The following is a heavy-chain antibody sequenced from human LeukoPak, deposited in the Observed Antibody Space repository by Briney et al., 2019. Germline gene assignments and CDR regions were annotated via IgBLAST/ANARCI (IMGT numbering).Heavy chain of an antibody. D-gene: IGHD6-13*01. CDR2: IYSGGST. J-gene: IGHJ3*02. V-gene: IGHV3-53*01. CDR3: AKDRPVAAAPIDI. Sequence: GGSLRLSCAASGFTVSSNYMSWVRQAPGKGLEWVSVIYSGGSTYYADSVKGRFPISRDDSKNTLYLQMNSLRAEDTAVYYCAKDRPVAAAPIDIWGQGTMVTVSS. CDR1: GFTVSSNY.